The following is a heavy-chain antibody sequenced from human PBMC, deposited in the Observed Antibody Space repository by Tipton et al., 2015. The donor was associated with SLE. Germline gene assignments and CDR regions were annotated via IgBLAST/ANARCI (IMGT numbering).Heavy chain of an antibody. J-gene: IGHJ3*01. V-gene: IGHV4-61*09. CDR3: ARSAGEPYYFGSSGFYPD. D-gene: IGHD3-22*01. Sequence: TLSLTCTVSGDSITSGNYYWYWIRQPAGKGLEWIGHIYTTGSTNYNPPLKSRVTISVHTSKNLFSLRLSSVTAADTAVYYCARSAGEPYYFGSSGFYPDWGQGTMVTVSS. CDR2: IYTTGST. CDR1: GDSITSGNYY.